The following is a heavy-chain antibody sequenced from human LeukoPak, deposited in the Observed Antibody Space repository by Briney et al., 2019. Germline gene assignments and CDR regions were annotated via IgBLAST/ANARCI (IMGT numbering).Heavy chain of an antibody. CDR1: GASIRSGDYY. V-gene: IGHV4-30-4*01. J-gene: IGHJ3*02. Sequence: SETLSLTCTVSGASIRSGDYYWSWIRQPPGKGLERIGYIYDSGSTYYNPSLKSRITISVDTSENRFSLKLSSVTATDTAVYYCARDCSGGSCYGAFDIWGQGTMVTVS. CDR3: ARDCSGGSCYGAFDI. D-gene: IGHD2-15*01. CDR2: IYDSGST.